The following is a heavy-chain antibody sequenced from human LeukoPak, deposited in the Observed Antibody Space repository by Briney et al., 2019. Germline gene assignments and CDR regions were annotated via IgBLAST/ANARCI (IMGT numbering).Heavy chain of an antibody. CDR2: TNPNSGGT. CDR1: GYTLTGYY. CDR3: ARSGHCSSTSCYAGRFDY. Sequence: GASVKVACQASGYTLTGYYMHWVRQAPGQGLDWMGWTNPNSGGTNYAQKFQGRVTMTRDTSISTAYMELSRLRSDDTAVYYCARSGHCSSTSCYAGRFDYWGQGTLVTVSS. D-gene: IGHD2-2*01. V-gene: IGHV1-2*02. J-gene: IGHJ4*02.